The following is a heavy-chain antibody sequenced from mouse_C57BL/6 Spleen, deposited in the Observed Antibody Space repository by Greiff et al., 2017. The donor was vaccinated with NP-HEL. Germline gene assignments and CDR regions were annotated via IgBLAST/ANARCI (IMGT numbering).Heavy chain of an antibody. Sequence: EVKLVESGGGLVKPGGSLKLSCAASGFTFSSYAMSWVRQTPEKRLEWVATISDGGSYTYYPDNVKGRFTISRDNAKNNLYLQMSQLKSEDTAMYYCARDDYYGSSYNFDYWGQGTTLTVSS. CDR3: ARDDYYGSSYNFDY. D-gene: IGHD1-1*01. CDR2: ISDGGSYT. CDR1: GFTFSSYA. J-gene: IGHJ2*01. V-gene: IGHV5-4*01.